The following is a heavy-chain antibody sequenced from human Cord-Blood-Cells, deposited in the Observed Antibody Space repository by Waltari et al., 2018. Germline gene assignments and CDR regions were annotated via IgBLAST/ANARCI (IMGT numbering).Heavy chain of an antibody. J-gene: IGHJ4*02. CDR3: AREWAPGGSYYEDY. V-gene: IGHV1-2*02. CDR2: INPNSGGT. D-gene: IGHD1-26*01. Sequence: QVQLVQSGAEVKKPWASVKVSCKASGYTFTGYYMQWVRQAPGQGLEWMGWINPNSGGTNYAQKFQGRVTMTRDTSISPAYMELRRLRSDDTAVYYCAREWAPGGSYYEDYWGQGTLVTVSS. CDR1: GYTFTGYY.